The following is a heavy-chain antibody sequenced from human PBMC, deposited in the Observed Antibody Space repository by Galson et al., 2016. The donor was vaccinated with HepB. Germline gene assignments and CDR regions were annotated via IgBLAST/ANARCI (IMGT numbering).Heavy chain of an antibody. CDR1: GGSISSGHYY. V-gene: IGHV4-31*03. CDR2: IYNSGIT. Sequence: TLSLTCTVSGGSISSGHYYWSWIRQHPGKGLEWIGNIYNSGITYYNPSLKSRVSISVDTSKNQFSLKLSSVTAADTAVYYCARVSRIIMVRDAFDTWGQGTMVTVPA. CDR3: ARVSRIIMVRDAFDT. J-gene: IGHJ3*02. D-gene: IGHD3-10*01.